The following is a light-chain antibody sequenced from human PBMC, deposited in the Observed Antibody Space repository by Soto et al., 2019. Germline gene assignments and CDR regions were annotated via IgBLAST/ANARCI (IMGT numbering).Light chain of an antibody. CDR1: QIVSGNF. Sequence: VLTQSPGTLSLSPGERATLSCRASQIVSGNFLAWYQQIPGQTPRLLIYGASSRATGIPERISGSGSGTDFTLTINSLDPEDFAVYYCQQYGDSPLTFGGGTKLEMK. CDR3: QQYGDSPLT. J-gene: IGKJ4*01. V-gene: IGKV3-20*01. CDR2: GAS.